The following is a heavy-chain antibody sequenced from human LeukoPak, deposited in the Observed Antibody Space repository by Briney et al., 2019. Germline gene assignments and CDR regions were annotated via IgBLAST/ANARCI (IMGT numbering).Heavy chain of an antibody. Sequence: ASVKVSCKASGYTFTSYGISWVRQAPGQGLEWMGWISAYNGNTNYAQKLQGRVTMTTDTSTSTAYMELRSLRSDDTAVYYCARDTNNWNDDQFDYWGQGTLVTVSS. CDR3: ARDTNNWNDDQFDY. J-gene: IGHJ4*02. CDR2: ISAYNGNT. V-gene: IGHV1-18*01. CDR1: GYTFTSYG. D-gene: IGHD1-20*01.